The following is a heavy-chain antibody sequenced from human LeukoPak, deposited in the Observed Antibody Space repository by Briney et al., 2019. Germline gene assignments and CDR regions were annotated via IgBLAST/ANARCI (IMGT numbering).Heavy chain of an antibody. J-gene: IGHJ5*02. CDR3: ARSSSGWTYNWFDP. D-gene: IGHD6-19*01. CDR2: IYYSGST. V-gene: IGHV4-31*03. Sequence: PSQTLSLTCTVSGGSISSGGYYWSWIRQHPGKGLEWIGYIYYSGSTYYNPSLKSRVTISVDTSKNQFSLKLSSVTAADTAVYYCARSSSGWTYNWFDPWGQGTLVTVSS. CDR1: GGSISSGGYY.